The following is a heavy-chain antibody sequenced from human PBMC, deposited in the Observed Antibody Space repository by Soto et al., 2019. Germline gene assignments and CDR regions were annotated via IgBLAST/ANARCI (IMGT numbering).Heavy chain of an antibody. CDR1: GYTFTSYG. V-gene: IGHV1-18*01. CDR2: ISAYNGNT. CDR3: ARGQADYYGSGSYHYYGMDV. J-gene: IGHJ6*02. D-gene: IGHD3-10*01. Sequence: QVQLVQSGAEVKKPGASVKVSCKASGYTFTSYGISWVRQAPGQGLEWMGWISAYNGNTNYAQKLQGRVTMTTDTSTSTAGMELRSLRSDDTAVYYCARGQADYYGSGSYHYYGMDVWGQGTTVTVSS.